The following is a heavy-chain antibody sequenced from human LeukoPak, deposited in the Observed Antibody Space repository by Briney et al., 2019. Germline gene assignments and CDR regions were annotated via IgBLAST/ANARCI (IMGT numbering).Heavy chain of an antibody. CDR2: IYYSGST. J-gene: IGHJ3*02. CDR1: GGSISSYY. V-gene: IGHV4-59*01. CDR3: ARVRLEWSGAFDI. D-gene: IGHD3-10*02. Sequence: PSGTLSLTCTVSGGSISSYYLSWIRQPPGKGLEWIGYIYYSGSTNYNPSLKSRVTISVDTSKNQFSLKLSSVTAADTAVYYCARVRLEWSGAFDIWGQGTMDTVSS.